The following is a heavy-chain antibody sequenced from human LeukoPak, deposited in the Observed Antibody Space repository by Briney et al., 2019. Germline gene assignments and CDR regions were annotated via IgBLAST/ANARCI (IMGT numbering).Heavy chain of an antibody. D-gene: IGHD6-13*01. J-gene: IGHJ4*02. CDR3: AKDGYSSIPGFHFEY. CDR1: GFTFTSYA. CDR2: ITNTGEAT. Sequence: PGGSLRLSCAASGFTFTSYAMSWVRQAPGKGLEWVSTITNTGEATYFADSVKGRFTSSRDNSKNTLYLQMNGLTAEDTAVYYCAKDGYSSIPGFHFEYWGQGTPVTVSS. V-gene: IGHV3-23*01.